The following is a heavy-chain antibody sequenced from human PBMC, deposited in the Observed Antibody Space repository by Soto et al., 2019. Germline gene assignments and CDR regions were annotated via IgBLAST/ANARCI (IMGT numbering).Heavy chain of an antibody. D-gene: IGHD2-21*01. J-gene: IGHJ3*02. CDR2: IRGTT. V-gene: IGHV3-48*01. CDR3: ARDDSFAFDI. Sequence: EVQLVESGGGLVQPGGSLRLSCAASGFTFTSYSMNWVRQAPGKGLEWVSYIRGTTHYADSVKGRLTVSRDNARSSLKLQMNSQRADDTAVYYCARDDSFAFDIWGQGTMVTVSS. CDR1: GFTFTSYS.